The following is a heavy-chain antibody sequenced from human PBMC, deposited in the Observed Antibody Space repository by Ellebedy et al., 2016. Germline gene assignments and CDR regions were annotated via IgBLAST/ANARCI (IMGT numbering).Heavy chain of an antibody. CDR2: IKRDGSDK. CDR1: GFAFSSYW. J-gene: IGHJ4*02. D-gene: IGHD7-27*01. V-gene: IGHV3-7*01. CDR3: ARETGELDY. Sequence: GGSLRLXXTASGFAFSSYWMMWFRQAPGKGLEWVGNIKRDGSDKYYADSVKGRFTISRDNAKNSLYLQMNSLRAEDTAMYYCARETGELDYWGQGTLVTVSS.